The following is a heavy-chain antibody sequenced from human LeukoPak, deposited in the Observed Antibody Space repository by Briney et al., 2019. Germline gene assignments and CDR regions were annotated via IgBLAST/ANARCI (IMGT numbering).Heavy chain of an antibody. CDR3: ASHDMGEYGRDSYYFHC. D-gene: IGHD3-16*01. J-gene: IGHJ4*02. Sequence: SETLSLTCIVSGGSITGVTYYWGSIRQPPGKGLEWIGSIYYSGSTYYNPSLKSGVTISVDTPKNQFSLKLRSVTAADTAVYYCASHDMGEYGRDSYYFHCWGQGTLVTVSS. CDR1: GGSITGVTYY. V-gene: IGHV4-39*01. CDR2: IYYSGST.